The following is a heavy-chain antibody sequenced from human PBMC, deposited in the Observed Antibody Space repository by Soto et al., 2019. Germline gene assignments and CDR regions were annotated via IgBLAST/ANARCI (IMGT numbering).Heavy chain of an antibody. CDR1: GFTFNDYY. CDR2: ISGGGSTT. CDR3: AREVRTSGWFRRLDS. Sequence: PGGSLRLSCAVSGFTFNDYYMSWIRQAPGKGLEWISYISGGGSTTYHADSVRGRFTISRDNAKNSLFLQMNSLRAEDTAVYYCAREVRTSGWFRRLDSWGQGILVTVPS. J-gene: IGHJ4*02. V-gene: IGHV3-11*01. D-gene: IGHD6-19*01.